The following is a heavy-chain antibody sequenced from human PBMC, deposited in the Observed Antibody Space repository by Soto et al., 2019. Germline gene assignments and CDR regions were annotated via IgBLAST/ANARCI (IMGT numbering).Heavy chain of an antibody. D-gene: IGHD3-9*01. Sequence: GGSLRLSCAASGFTFSSYGMHWVRQAPGKGLEWVAVISYDGSNKYYADSVKGRFTISRDNSKNTLYLQMNSLRAEDTAVYYCVKKGENYDILTGYYPLVDYWGQGTLVTVSS. J-gene: IGHJ4*02. CDR3: VKKGENYDILTGYYPLVDY. CDR1: GFTFSSYG. CDR2: ISYDGSNK. V-gene: IGHV3-30*18.